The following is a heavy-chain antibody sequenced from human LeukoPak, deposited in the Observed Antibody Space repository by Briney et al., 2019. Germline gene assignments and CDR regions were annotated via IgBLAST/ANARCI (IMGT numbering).Heavy chain of an antibody. J-gene: IGHJ4*02. CDR3: AKAYDSSGYYYLFDY. CDR1: GFTFSSYA. Sequence: GGSLRLSCAASGFTFSSYAMSWVRQAPGKGLEWVSAISGSGGSTYYADSVKGRFTISRDNSKNTLYLQMNSLRAEDTAVYYCAKAYDSSGYYYLFDYWGQGTLATVSS. CDR2: ISGSGGST. D-gene: IGHD3-22*01. V-gene: IGHV3-23*01.